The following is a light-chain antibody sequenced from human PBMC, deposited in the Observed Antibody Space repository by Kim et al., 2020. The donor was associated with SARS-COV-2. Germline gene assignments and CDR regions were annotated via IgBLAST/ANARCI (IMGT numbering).Light chain of an antibody. CDR1: SLRSYH. V-gene: IGLV3-19*01. J-gene: IGLJ2*01. CDR3: NSRDSSVNHLV. CDR2: GKN. Sequence: SSELTQDPAVSVALGQTVRITCQGDSLRSYHASWYQQKPGQAPILVIYGKNNRPSGIPDRFSGSSSGNTASLTITGAQAEDEADYYCNSRDSSVNHLVFG.